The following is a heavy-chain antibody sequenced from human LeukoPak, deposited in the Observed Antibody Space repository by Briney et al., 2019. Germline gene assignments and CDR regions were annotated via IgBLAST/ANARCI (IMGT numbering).Heavy chain of an antibody. CDR2: INPNSGGT. V-gene: IGHV1-2*02. Sequence: ASVKVSCKASGYTFTGYYMHWVRQAPGQGLEWMGWINPNSGGTYYAQKFQGRVSMTRDTSISTAYMELSRLRSDDTAVYYCARARITIFSTLRPYYMDVWGKGTTVTVSS. D-gene: IGHD3-9*01. J-gene: IGHJ6*03. CDR3: ARARITIFSTLRPYYMDV. CDR1: GYTFTGYY.